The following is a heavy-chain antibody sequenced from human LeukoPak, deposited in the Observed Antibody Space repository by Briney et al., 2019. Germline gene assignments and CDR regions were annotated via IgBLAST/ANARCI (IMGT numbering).Heavy chain of an antibody. CDR3: ARHWSHSVAQFGRYYWFDP. CDR2: VDTCGRT. D-gene: IGHD2-15*01. V-gene: IGHV4-4*07. CDR1: RGSISGYY. J-gene: IGHJ5*02. Sequence: SAPPSITSTVPRGSISGYYWSWMPPTAGKGLEWIGHVDTCGRTTYNSSLMSRVTMSVDTSKNQFSLRLTSVTAADTAVYYCARHWSHSVAQFGRYYWFDPWGQGTLVTVSS.